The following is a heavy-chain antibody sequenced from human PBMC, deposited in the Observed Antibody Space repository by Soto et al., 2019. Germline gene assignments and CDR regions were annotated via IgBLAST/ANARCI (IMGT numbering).Heavy chain of an antibody. J-gene: IGHJ6*02. V-gene: IGHV1-46*01. CDR3: ARGVPKGYDILTGYYGVGYSYYGMVV. CDR2: INPSGGST. Sequence: GASVKVSCKASGYTFTSYYMHWVRQAPGQGLEWMGIINPSGGSTSYAQKFQGRVTMTRDTSTSTVYMELSSLRSEDTAVYYCARGVPKGYDILTGYYGVGYSYYGMVVWGQGTPVTVS. CDR1: GYTFTSYY. D-gene: IGHD3-9*01.